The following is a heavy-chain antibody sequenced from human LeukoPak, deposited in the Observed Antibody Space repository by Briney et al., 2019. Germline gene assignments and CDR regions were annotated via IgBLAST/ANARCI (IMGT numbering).Heavy chain of an antibody. CDR1: GGSISSSSYY. Sequence: SETLSLTCTVSGGSISSSSYYWGWIRQPPEKGLEWIGNIYYSGTTYYNPSLNSRATISVDTSKNQFSLKLTSVTAADTAVYYCARQGCSGGSCYLDYWGQGTLVSVSS. J-gene: IGHJ4*02. D-gene: IGHD2-15*01. CDR3: ARQGCSGGSCYLDY. V-gene: IGHV4-39*01. CDR2: IYYSGTT.